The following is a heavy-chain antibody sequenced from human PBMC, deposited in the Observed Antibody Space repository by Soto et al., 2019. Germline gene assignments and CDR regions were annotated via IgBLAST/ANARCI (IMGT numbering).Heavy chain of an antibody. J-gene: IGHJ5*02. CDR1: GYTFTGYY. CDR2: INPNSGGT. CDR3: ARVIRRGQGSGGGWFDP. V-gene: IGHV1-2*02. Sequence: ASVKVSCKASGYTFTGYYMHWVRQAPGQGLEWMGWINPNSGGTNYAQKFQGRVTMTRDTSISTAYMELSRLRSDDTAVYYCARVIRRGQGSGGGWFDPWGQGTLVTVSS. D-gene: IGHD3-10*01.